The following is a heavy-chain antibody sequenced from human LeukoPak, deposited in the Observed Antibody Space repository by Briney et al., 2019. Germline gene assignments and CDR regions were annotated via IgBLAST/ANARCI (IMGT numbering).Heavy chain of an antibody. CDR1: GFTVSSNY. V-gene: IGHV3-53*01. CDR2: IYSGGST. J-gene: IGHJ4*02. CDR3: ARVLSYGDYVEDY. Sequence: GGSLRLSCAASGFTVSSNYMSWVRQAPGKGLEWVSVIYSGGSTYYADSVKGRFTISRDNSKNTLYLQMNSLRAEDTAMYYCARVLSYGDYVEDYWGQGTLVTVSS. D-gene: IGHD4-17*01.